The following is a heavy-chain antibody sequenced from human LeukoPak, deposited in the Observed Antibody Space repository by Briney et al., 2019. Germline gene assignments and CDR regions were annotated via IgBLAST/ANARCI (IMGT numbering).Heavy chain of an antibody. CDR1: GGSISSSTYY. CDR2: IYYSGNA. D-gene: IGHD3-10*01. V-gene: IGHV4-39*07. Sequence: PSETLSLTCTVSGGSISSSTYYWGWIRQPPGKGLEWIGSIYYSGNAYYNPSLKSRVTISLDKSKNQFSLKLNSVTAADTAVYYCARGGVYYGSGSNWFDPWGRGTLVTVSS. CDR3: ARGGVYYGSGSNWFDP. J-gene: IGHJ5*02.